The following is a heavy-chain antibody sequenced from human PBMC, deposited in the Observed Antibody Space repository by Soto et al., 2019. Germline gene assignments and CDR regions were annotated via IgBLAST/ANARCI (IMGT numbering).Heavy chain of an antibody. J-gene: IGHJ4*02. V-gene: IGHV4-61*01. CDR3: ASNYNSSSSLFDY. D-gene: IGHD6-6*01. Sequence: QVQLQESGPGLVKPSETLSLTCTVSGGSVSSGSYYWSWIRQPPGQGLEWIGYIYYRGSTNYNPSLKSRVTISVDTSKNQFSLKLSSVTAADTAVYYCASNYNSSSSLFDYWGQGTLVTVSS. CDR2: IYYRGST. CDR1: GGSVSSGSYY.